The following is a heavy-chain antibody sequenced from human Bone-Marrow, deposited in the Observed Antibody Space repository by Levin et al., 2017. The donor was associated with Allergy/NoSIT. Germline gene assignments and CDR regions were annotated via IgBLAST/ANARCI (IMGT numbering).Heavy chain of an antibody. D-gene: IGHD1-26*01. J-gene: IGHJ4*02. CDR2: INPSGGST. CDR3: ARDLRPSNILFRIVPGY. Sequence: ASVKVSCKASGYTFTSYYMHWVRQAPGQGLEWMGIINPSGGSTSYAQKFQGRVTMTRDTSTSTVYMELSSLRSEDTAVYYCARDLRPSNILFRIVPGYWGQGTLVTVSS. V-gene: IGHV1-46*01. CDR1: GYTFTSYY.